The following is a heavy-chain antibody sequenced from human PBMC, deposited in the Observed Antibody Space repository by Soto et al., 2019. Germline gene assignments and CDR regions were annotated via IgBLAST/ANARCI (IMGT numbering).Heavy chain of an antibody. CDR3: ARLGGYYQAFDQ. Sequence: SETLSLTCAVSGASVDSGGYSWSLILQPPGKGLEWIGYIYHGVSTDYNPSLKILFTISVDTSKNLFSLKLDSVTAADTAVYYCARLGGYYQAFDQWGQGSLVTVS. CDR2: IYHGVST. J-gene: IGHJ4*02. CDR1: GASVDSGGYS. V-gene: IGHV4-30-2*05. D-gene: IGHD3-22*01.